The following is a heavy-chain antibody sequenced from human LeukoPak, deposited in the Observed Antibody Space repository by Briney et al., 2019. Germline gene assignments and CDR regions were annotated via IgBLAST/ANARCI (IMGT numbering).Heavy chain of an antibody. Sequence: SVKVSCKASGFTFTSSAMQCVRQARGQRLEWIGWIVVGSGNANYAQKFQKRDSITRDMSTSTAYMEPSSLRSDDSAVYSSTAHSRRWSGFDIWGQGTLVTVSS. V-gene: IGHV1-58*02. CDR2: IVVGSGNA. CDR3: TAHSRRWSGFDI. D-gene: IGHD6-13*01. J-gene: IGHJ3*02. CDR1: GFTFTSSA.